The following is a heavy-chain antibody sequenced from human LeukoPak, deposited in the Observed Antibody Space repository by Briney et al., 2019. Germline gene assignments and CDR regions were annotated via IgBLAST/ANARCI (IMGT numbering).Heavy chain of an antibody. CDR2: ISSNGGST. V-gene: IGHV3-64*02. CDR1: GFTFSTYA. J-gene: IGHJ4*02. D-gene: IGHD3-10*01. CDR3: ARGNTYYYGSGTYTDY. Sequence: PGGSLRLSCAASGFTFSTYAMHWVRRAPGKGLEYVSGISSNGGSTYYADSVKGRFTISRDNSKNTLYLQMGSLRAEDMAVYYCARGNTYYYGSGTYTDYWGQGTLVTVSS.